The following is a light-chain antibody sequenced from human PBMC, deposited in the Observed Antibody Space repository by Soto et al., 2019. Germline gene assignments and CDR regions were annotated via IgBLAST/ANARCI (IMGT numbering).Light chain of an antibody. CDR3: IQDYNYPLT. J-gene: IGKJ4*01. V-gene: IGKV1-12*01. CDR2: AVS. CDR1: DDVGGW. Sequence: DTHLTQSPASLSASVGDRVTMTCRASDDVGGWLAWYQQQPGKAPKLLIFAVSTLHSGVPSRFSGTGSGTEFTLTISSLQPEDFATYYCIQDYNYPLTFGGGTKVDIK.